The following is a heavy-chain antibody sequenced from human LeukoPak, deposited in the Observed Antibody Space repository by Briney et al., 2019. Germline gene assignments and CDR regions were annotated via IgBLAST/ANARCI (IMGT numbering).Heavy chain of an antibody. CDR3: ARYRISDRRRTYYFDY. CDR1: GFTFSDYY. Sequence: PGGSLRLSCAASGFTFSDYYMSWIRQAPGKGLQWVSYISSSGSTIYYADSVKGRFTISRDNAKNSLYLQMNSLRAEDTAVYYCARYRISDRRRTYYFDYWGQGTLVTVSS. CDR2: ISSSGSTI. D-gene: IGHD3-16*02. J-gene: IGHJ4*02. V-gene: IGHV3-11*01.